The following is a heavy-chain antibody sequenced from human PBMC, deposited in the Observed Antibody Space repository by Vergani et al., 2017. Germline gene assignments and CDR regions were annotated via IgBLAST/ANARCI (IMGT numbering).Heavy chain of an antibody. V-gene: IGHV3-30*18. D-gene: IGHD3-3*01. CDR1: GFTFSNLW. Sequence: VQLVASGGGLVQRGGSLRLSCEASGFTFSNLWMTWVRQAPGKGLEWVAVISYDGSNKYYADSVKGRFTISRDNSKNTLYLQMNSLRAEDTAVYYCAKGPLLRFLEWFPLHYWGQGTLVTVSS. CDR3: AKGPLLRFLEWFPLHY. CDR2: ISYDGSNK. J-gene: IGHJ4*02.